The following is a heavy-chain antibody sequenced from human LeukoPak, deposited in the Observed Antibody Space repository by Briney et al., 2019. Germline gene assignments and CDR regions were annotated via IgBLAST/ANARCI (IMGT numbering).Heavy chain of an antibody. Sequence: SVKVSCKASGGTFSSYAISWVRQAPGQGLEWMGRIIPILGIANYAQKFQGRVTITADKSTSTAYMELSSLRSDDTAVYYCARGGGIITMIVQNWFDPWGQGTLVTVSS. CDR2: IIPILGIA. V-gene: IGHV1-69*04. CDR3: ARGGGIITMIVQNWFDP. D-gene: IGHD3-22*01. J-gene: IGHJ5*02. CDR1: GGTFSSYA.